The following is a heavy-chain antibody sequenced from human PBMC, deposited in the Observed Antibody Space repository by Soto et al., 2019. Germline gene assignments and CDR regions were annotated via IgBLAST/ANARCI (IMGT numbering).Heavy chain of an antibody. CDR1: GESVASNSAA. CDR2: TYYRSKWYN. Sequence: SQTLSLTCRVSGESVASNSAAWNWFRQSPSRGLEWLGRTYYRSKWYNDYAVSVKSRITINPDTSKNQFSLQLNSVTPEDTAVYYCARGEDCSSTSCLYGMDVWGQGTTVTVSS. V-gene: IGHV6-1*01. CDR3: ARGEDCSSTSCLYGMDV. D-gene: IGHD2-2*01. J-gene: IGHJ6*02.